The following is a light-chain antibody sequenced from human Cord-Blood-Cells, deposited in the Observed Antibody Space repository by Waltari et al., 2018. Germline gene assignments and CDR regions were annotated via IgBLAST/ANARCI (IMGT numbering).Light chain of an antibody. J-gene: IGLJ3*02. CDR2: EVS. CDR3: SSYTSSSTRV. V-gene: IGLV2-14*01. CDR1: SSDLGCYHY. Sequence: QSALTQPASVSGSPGQSITISCTATSSDLGCYHYVLLYQPHPGKAPKRMIYEVSTRPSGVSNRFSGSKSGNTASLTISGLQAEDEADYYCSSYTSSSTRVFGGGTKLTVL.